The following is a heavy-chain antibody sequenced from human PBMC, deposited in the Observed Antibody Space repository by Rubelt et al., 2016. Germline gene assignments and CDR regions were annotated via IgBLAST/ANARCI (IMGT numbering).Heavy chain of an antibody. Sequence: QLQLQESGPGLVKPSETLSLTCTVSGGSISSSSYYWGWIRQPPGKGLEWIGSIYYSGSTYYNPSLKSRVTSSVDTSKNQFSLKLSSVTAADTAVYYCASRRVWAPSVGATTHFDYWGQGTLVTVSS. CDR1: GGSISSSSYY. V-gene: IGHV4-39*01. CDR3: ASRRVWAPSVGATTHFDY. J-gene: IGHJ4*02. D-gene: IGHD1-26*01. CDR2: IYYSGST.